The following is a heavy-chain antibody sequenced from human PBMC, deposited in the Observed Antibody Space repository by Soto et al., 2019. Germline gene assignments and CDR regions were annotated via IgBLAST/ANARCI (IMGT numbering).Heavy chain of an antibody. D-gene: IGHD1-26*01. Sequence: GASVKVSFKASGYTFTGNYMHWVRQAPGQGLEWMGWINPNTGGTNYAQKFQGRVTMTRDTSISTAYMELSRLRSDDTAIYYCTREGGSYFRRGFDYWGQGTLVTVSS. CDR3: TREGGSYFRRGFDY. CDR1: GYTFTGNY. J-gene: IGHJ4*02. V-gene: IGHV1-2*02. CDR2: INPNTGGT.